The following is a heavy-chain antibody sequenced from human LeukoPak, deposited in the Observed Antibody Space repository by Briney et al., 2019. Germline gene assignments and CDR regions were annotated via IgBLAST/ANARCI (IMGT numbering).Heavy chain of an antibody. CDR3: ARVQVGVYFDY. J-gene: IGHJ4*02. Sequence: GGSLRLSCAASGFTFRSYAMTWVRQAPGKGLEWVSSISGGGDDIYYADSVKGRFTISRDNAKNSLYLQMNSLRAEDTAVYYCARVQVGVYFDYWGQGTLVTVSS. V-gene: IGHV3-21*01. D-gene: IGHD3-10*01. CDR1: GFTFRSYA. CDR2: ISGGGDDI.